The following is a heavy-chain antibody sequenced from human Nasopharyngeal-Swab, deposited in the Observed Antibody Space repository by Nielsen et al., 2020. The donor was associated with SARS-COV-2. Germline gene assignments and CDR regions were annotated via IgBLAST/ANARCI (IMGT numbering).Heavy chain of an antibody. Sequence: GESLKISCAASGFTFSAHYMDWVRQAPGKGLEWVGRSRNKANGYTTEYAASVRGRFTISRDDSKDSLYLQMNSLKTEDTAVYYCARDLSSVWTSGLGVWGQGTTVIVSS. J-gene: IGHJ6*02. CDR3: ARDLSSVWTSGLGV. CDR2: SRNKANGYTT. D-gene: IGHD6-19*01. V-gene: IGHV3-72*01. CDR1: GFTFSAHY.